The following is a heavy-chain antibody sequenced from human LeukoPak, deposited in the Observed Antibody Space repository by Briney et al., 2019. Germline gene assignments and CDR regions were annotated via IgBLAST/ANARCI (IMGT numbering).Heavy chain of an antibody. CDR2: ISYDASNK. Sequence: GGSLRLSCAASGFTFSSYGMHWVRQAPGKGLEWVTVISYDASNKYYADSVRGRFTISRDNSKNTLYLQMNSLRAEDTAVYYCAKDRGSLAAAGSLNYYFDYWGQGTLVTVSS. J-gene: IGHJ4*02. CDR3: AKDRGSLAAAGSLNYYFDY. CDR1: GFTFSSYG. V-gene: IGHV3-30*18. D-gene: IGHD6-13*01.